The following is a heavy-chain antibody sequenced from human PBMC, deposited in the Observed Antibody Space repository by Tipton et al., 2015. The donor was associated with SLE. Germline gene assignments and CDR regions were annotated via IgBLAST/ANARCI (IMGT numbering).Heavy chain of an antibody. V-gene: IGHV4-61*01. CDR1: GDSISSSKNY. CDR2: IYYSGST. CDR3: ARDKGGAYGGSGVDY. J-gene: IGHJ4*02. Sequence: TLSLTCSVSGDSISSSKNYWVWIRQPPGKGLEWIGYIYYSGSTNYNPSLKSRVTISVDTSKNQFSLKLSSVTAADTAVYYCARDKGGAYGGSGVDYWGQGILATVSS. D-gene: IGHD4-23*01.